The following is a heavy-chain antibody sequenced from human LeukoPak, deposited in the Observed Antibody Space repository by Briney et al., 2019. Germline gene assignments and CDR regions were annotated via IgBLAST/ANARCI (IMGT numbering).Heavy chain of an antibody. CDR2: ISGSGIST. D-gene: IGHD6-19*01. Sequence: GGSLRLSCAASGFTSSSYAMSWVRQAPGKGLDWVSHISGSGISTNYADSVKGRFTISRDNSKNTLYLQMNSLRAEDAAVYYCAKESYNSGWVDYWGQGTLVTVSS. CDR3: AKESYNSGWVDY. V-gene: IGHV3-23*01. CDR1: GFTSSSYA. J-gene: IGHJ4*02.